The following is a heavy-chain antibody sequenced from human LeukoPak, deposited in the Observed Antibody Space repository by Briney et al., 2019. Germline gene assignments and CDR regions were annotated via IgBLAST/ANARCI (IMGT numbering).Heavy chain of an antibody. J-gene: IGHJ4*02. CDR3: ARAHYDVLAASYKWTPDY. Sequence: GGSLRLSCAASGFTFNTFNMNWVRQAPGKGLEWVSSITSGGDYIYYADSVKGRFTTSRDNAKNSLSLQLNSLRVEDTAVYYCARAHYDVLAASYKWTPDYWGQGTLVAVSS. CDR1: GFTFNTFN. CDR2: ITSGGDYI. D-gene: IGHD3-9*01. V-gene: IGHV3-21*01.